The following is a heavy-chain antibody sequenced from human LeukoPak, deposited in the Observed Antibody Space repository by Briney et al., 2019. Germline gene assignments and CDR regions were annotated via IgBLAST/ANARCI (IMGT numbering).Heavy chain of an antibody. CDR2: ISSSSSTI. J-gene: IGHJ4*02. CDR3: ARDGLNYDILTGYYLGGRYFDY. V-gene: IGHV3-48*01. Sequence: GGSLRVSCEASGFTFSSYSMNWVRQAPGKGLEWVSYISSSSSTIYYADSVKGRFTISRDNAKNSLYLQMNSLRAEDTAVYYCARDGLNYDILTGYYLGGRYFDYWGQGTLVTVSS. D-gene: IGHD3-9*01. CDR1: GFTFSSYS.